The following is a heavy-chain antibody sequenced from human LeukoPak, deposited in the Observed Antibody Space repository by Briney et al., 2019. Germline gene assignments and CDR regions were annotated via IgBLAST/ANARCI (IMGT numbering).Heavy chain of an antibody. CDR3: ASPRIAAARRLDY. CDR2: INHSGST. J-gene: IGHJ4*02. D-gene: IGHD6-13*01. V-gene: IGHV4-34*01. Sequence: SETLSLTCAVYGGSFSGYYWSWIRQPPGKGLGWFGEINHSGSTNYNPSLKSRVTVSVDTSKNQFSLKLSSVTAADTAVYYCASPRIAAARRLDYWGQGTLVTVSS. CDR1: GGSFSGYY.